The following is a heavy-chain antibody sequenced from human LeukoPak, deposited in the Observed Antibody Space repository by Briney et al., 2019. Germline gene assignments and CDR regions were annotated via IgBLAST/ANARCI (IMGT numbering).Heavy chain of an antibody. CDR2: IYYSGST. Sequence: SETLSLTCTVSGGSLSSYYWSWIRQPQGKGLEWIGYIYYSGSTNYNPSLKSRVTISVDTSKNQLSLKLSSVTAADTAVYYCARARGSNYGWFDPWGQGTLVTVSS. J-gene: IGHJ5*02. CDR1: GGSLSSYY. D-gene: IGHD4-11*01. V-gene: IGHV4-59*01. CDR3: ARARGSNYGWFDP.